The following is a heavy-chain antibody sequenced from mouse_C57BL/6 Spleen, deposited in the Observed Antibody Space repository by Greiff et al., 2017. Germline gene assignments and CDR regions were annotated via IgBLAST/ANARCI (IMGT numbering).Heavy chain of an antibody. V-gene: IGHV1-15*01. CDR2: IDPETGGT. Sequence: QVQLQQSGAELVRPGASVTLSCKASGYTFTDYEMHWVKQTPVHGLEWIGAIDPETGGTAYNQKFKGKAILTADKSSSTAYMELRSLTSEDSAVYYCTRGQDYSGSQLGWYFDVWGTGTTVTVSS. CDR1: GYTFTDYE. D-gene: IGHD1-1*01. J-gene: IGHJ1*03. CDR3: TRGQDYSGSQLGWYFDV.